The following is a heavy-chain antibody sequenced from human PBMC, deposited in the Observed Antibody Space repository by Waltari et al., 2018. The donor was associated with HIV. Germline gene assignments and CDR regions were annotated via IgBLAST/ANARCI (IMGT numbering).Heavy chain of an antibody. Sequence: EVQLLESGGGLVQPGGSLRLSCAAPGFTFGIYAMGWVRRAPGEGLELVASISGSCGSTYYADSGKGLFTVSRDNSKDTLFLQMNSLRAEDTALYYCAKEGIIVITDAFDIWGQGTMVIVSS. D-gene: IGHD3-22*01. CDR1: GFTFGIYA. J-gene: IGHJ3*02. CDR2: ISGSCGST. V-gene: IGHV3-23*01. CDR3: AKEGIIVITDAFDI.